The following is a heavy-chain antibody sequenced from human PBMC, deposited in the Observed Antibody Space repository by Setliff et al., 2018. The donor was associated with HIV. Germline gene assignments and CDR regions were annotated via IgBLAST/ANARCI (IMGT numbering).Heavy chain of an antibody. V-gene: IGHV4-59*01. CDR1: GGSISFYY. J-gene: IGHJ6*03. Sequence: SETLSLTCTVSGGSISFYYWSWIRQSPGKGLEWIGYISDSVSAKYNPSLKSRVTISVDTSKNQFSLKLSSVTAADTAVYYCARGYPGIAVAGLTYYYYYYMDVWGKGTTVTVSS. CDR3: ARGYPGIAVAGLTYYYYYYMDV. CDR2: ISDSVSA. D-gene: IGHD6-19*01.